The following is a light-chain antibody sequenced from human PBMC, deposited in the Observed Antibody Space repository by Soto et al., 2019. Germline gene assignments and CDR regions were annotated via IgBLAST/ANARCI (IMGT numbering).Light chain of an antibody. Sequence: QAVVTQEPSLTVSPGGTVTLTCGSSTGAVTSGHYHYWFQQKPGQAPRTLIYDTSNKHSWTPARFSGSLLGGKAALTLSGAQPEDETEYYCLLSYRPHVVFGGGTKLTFL. CDR1: TGAVTSGHY. V-gene: IGLV7-46*01. CDR2: DTS. J-gene: IGLJ2*01. CDR3: LLSYRPHVV.